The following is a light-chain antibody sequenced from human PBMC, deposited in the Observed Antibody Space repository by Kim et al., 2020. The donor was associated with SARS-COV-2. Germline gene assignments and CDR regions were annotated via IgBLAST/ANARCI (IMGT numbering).Light chain of an antibody. CDR3: QAWDSSTAV. V-gene: IGLV3-1*01. CDR2: QDS. J-gene: IGLJ3*02. Sequence: PGQTASITCPGDRLGDKYACWYQQRPGQSPVLVIYQDSKRPSGIPERFSGSNSGNTATLTISGTQAMDEADYYCQAWDSSTAVFGGGTQLTVL. CDR1: RLGDKY.